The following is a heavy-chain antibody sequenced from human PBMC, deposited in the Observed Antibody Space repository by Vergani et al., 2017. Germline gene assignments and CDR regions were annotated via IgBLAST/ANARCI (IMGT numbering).Heavy chain of an antibody. Sequence: QVQLVQSGAEVKKPGASVKVSCKASGYTFTGYYMHWVRQAPGQGLEWMGWINPNSGGTNYAQKFQGRVTMTRDTSISTAYMELSRLRSDDTAVYYCARDLKSVAGGYYYYGMDVWGQGTTVTVSS. CDR3: ARDLKSVAGGYYYYGMDV. CDR1: GYTFTGYY. V-gene: IGHV1-2*02. CDR2: INPNSGGT. D-gene: IGHD6-19*01. J-gene: IGHJ6*02.